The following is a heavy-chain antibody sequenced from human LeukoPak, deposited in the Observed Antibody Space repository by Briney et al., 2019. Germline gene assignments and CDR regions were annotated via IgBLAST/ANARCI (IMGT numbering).Heavy chain of an antibody. CDR1: GYTFTNYG. V-gene: IGHV1-18*01. CDR3: ARRSTLYSSGRSYFDY. D-gene: IGHD6-19*01. Sequence: ASVKVSCKASGYTFTNYGITWVRQAPGQGLEWMGWISAHDGTRNYALKHEDRVTMTTDTSTSTAYMELRGLRSDDTAVYYCARRSTLYSSGRSYFDYWGQGTLVTVSS. CDR2: ISAHDGTR. J-gene: IGHJ4*02.